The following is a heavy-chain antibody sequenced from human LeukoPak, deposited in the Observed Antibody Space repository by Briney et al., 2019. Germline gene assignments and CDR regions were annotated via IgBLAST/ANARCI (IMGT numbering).Heavy chain of an antibody. Sequence: SVKVSCKASGGTFSSYAISWVRQAPGQGLEWMGRIIPIFGTANYAQKFQGRVTITADKSTSTAYMELSSLRSEDTAVYYCARVGYDSSGYLQFFDYWGQGTLVTVSS. CDR2: IIPIFGTA. D-gene: IGHD3-22*01. CDR1: GGTFSSYA. CDR3: ARVGYDSSGYLQFFDY. V-gene: IGHV1-69*06. J-gene: IGHJ4*02.